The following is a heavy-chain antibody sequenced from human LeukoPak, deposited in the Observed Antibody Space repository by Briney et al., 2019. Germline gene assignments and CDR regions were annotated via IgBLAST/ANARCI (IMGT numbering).Heavy chain of an antibody. V-gene: IGHV4-30-2*01. D-gene: IGHD6-13*01. CDR3: ARDSANGSSWYFDY. CDR1: GGSISSGGYY. Sequence: PSQTLSLTCTVSGGSISSGGYYWSWIRQPPGKGLEWIGYIYHSGSTYYNPSLKSRVTISVDRSKNQFSLKLSSVTAADTAVHYCARDSANGSSWYFDYWGQGTLVTVSS. CDR2: IYHSGST. J-gene: IGHJ4*02.